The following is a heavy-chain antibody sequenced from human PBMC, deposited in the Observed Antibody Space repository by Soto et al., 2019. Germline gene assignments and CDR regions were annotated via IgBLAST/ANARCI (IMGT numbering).Heavy chain of an antibody. Sequence: GGSLRLSCTASGFTFGDYAMGWFRQAPGRGLEWVGFIRSKAYGGTTEYAASVKGRFTISRDDSKSIAYLQMNSLKTEDTAVYYCTRDLGYYGSGSYGADAFDIWGQGTMVTVSS. CDR1: GFTFGDYA. J-gene: IGHJ3*02. D-gene: IGHD3-10*01. CDR3: TRDLGYYGSGSYGADAFDI. V-gene: IGHV3-49*03. CDR2: IRSKAYGGTT.